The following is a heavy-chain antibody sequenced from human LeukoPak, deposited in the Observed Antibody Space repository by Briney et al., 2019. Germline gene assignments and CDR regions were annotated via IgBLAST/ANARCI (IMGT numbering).Heavy chain of an antibody. CDR3: AKTYYYDSSGYALFGY. D-gene: IGHD3-22*01. CDR1: GGTFSIYA. J-gene: IGHJ4*02. CDR2: IIPIFGTA. V-gene: IGHV1-69*13. Sequence: SVKVSCKASGGTFSIYAISWVRQAPGQGLEWMGGIIPIFGTANYAQKFQGRVTITADESTSTAYMELSSLRSEDTAVYYCAKTYYYDSSGYALFGYWGQGTLVTVSS.